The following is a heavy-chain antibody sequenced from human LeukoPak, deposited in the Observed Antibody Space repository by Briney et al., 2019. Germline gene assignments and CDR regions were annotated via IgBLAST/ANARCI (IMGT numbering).Heavy chain of an antibody. J-gene: IGHJ4*02. CDR1: DFTFSDYW. CDR2: IKQDGSDK. Sequence: TGGSLRLSCAASDFTFSDYWMSWVRQAPGKGLEWVANIKQDGSDKNYVGSVKGRFTISRDNAKNSLYLQMNSLRAEDTAVYYCARDQWWQFIAVAITSYFDRWGQGTLVTVSS. V-gene: IGHV3-7*01. D-gene: IGHD6-19*01. CDR3: ARDQWWQFIAVAITSYFDR.